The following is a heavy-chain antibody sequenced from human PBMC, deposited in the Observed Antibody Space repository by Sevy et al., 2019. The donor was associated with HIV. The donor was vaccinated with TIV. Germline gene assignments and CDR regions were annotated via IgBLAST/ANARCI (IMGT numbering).Heavy chain of an antibody. CDR3: AREPTDLSCYMDL. CDR1: GFTFSRFG. D-gene: IGHD1-26*01. J-gene: IGHJ6*03. Sequence: GGSLRLSCAASGFTFSRFGMHWVRQAPGKGLEWVGVVGYDGSNEYYADSVKGRFTISRDNSKKTLYLQMNRLRAEDTAVYYCAREPTDLSCYMDLWGEGTAVTVSS. V-gene: IGHV3-33*01. CDR2: VGYDGSNE.